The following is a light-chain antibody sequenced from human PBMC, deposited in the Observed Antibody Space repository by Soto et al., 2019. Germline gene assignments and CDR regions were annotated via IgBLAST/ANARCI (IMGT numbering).Light chain of an antibody. CDR2: GAS. CDR3: QQYGSSPPWT. CDR1: QSVSSN. J-gene: IGKJ1*01. V-gene: IGKV3-20*01. Sequence: ELMLTQSPATLSVSPGERATLSCRASQSVSSNLAWYQQKPGQAPRLLISGASSRATGTPDRFSGSGSGTDFTLTISRLEPEDFAVYYCQQYGSSPPWTFGQGTKVDIK.